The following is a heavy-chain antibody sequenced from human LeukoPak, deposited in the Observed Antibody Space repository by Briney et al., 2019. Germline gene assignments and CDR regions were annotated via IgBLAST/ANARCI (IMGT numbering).Heavy chain of an antibody. CDR1: GGSISSSSYY. CDR3: ARLSYYYGSGSYYFDY. J-gene: IGHJ4*02. V-gene: IGHV4-39*01. D-gene: IGHD3-10*01. Sequence: SETLSLTCTVSGGSISSSSYYWGWICQPPGKGLEWIGSIYYSGSTYYNPSLKSRVTISVDTSKNQFSLKLSSVTAADTAVYYCARLSYYYGSGSYYFDYWGQGTLVTVSS. CDR2: IYYSGST.